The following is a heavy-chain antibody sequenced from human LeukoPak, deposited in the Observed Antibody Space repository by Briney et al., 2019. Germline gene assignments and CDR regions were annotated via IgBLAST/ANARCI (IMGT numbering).Heavy chain of an antibody. CDR2: INSDGSST. V-gene: IGHV3-74*01. CDR1: GFTFSSYS. CDR3: ARAYAMDV. Sequence: GGSLRLSCAASGFTFSSYSMNWVRQAPGKGLVWVSRINSDGSSTGYADSVKGRFTISRDNAKNTLDLEMASLRAEDTAVYYCARAYAMDVWGQGTTVTVSS. J-gene: IGHJ6*02.